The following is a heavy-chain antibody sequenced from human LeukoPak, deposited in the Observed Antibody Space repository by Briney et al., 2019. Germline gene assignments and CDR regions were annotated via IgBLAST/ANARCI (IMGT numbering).Heavy chain of an antibody. V-gene: IGHV5-51*01. Sequence: GESLKISCKGSGCSFTSYWIGWVRQMPGKGLEWMGILYPGDSETRVGPSFPGQVTISVDKSINTAFLQWSILKASDTAIYYCARQGIGYCSSTSCYTGAFDIWGQGTMVTVSS. CDR1: GCSFTSYW. CDR2: LYPGDSET. CDR3: ARQGIGYCSSTSCYTGAFDI. D-gene: IGHD2-2*02. J-gene: IGHJ3*02.